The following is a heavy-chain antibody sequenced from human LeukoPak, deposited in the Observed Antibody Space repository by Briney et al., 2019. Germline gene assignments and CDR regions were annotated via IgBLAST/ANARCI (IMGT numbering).Heavy chain of an antibody. Sequence: SETLSLTCTVSGASISSYYWSWIRQSPGKGLEWIGFIYYSGNTNYNPSLRSRVTISIDTSKNQFSLELTSVTPADTAVYYCARVPVAAREYFDYWGQGTLVTVSS. J-gene: IGHJ4*02. CDR1: GASISSYY. CDR3: ARVPVAAREYFDY. D-gene: IGHD6-19*01. CDR2: IYYSGNT. V-gene: IGHV4-59*01.